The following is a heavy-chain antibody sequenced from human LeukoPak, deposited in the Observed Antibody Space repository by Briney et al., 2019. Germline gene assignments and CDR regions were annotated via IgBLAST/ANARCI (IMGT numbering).Heavy chain of an antibody. CDR3: ARYVRGVIIISEYADY. D-gene: IGHD3-10*01. J-gene: IGHJ4*02. V-gene: IGHV1-18*01. Sequence: ASVKVSCKASGYTFISYGISWVRQAPGQGLEWMGWISAYNGNTNYAQKLQGRVTMTTDTSTSTAYMELRSLRSDDTAVYYCARYVRGVIIISEYADYWGQGTLVTVSS. CDR2: ISAYNGNT. CDR1: GYTFISYG.